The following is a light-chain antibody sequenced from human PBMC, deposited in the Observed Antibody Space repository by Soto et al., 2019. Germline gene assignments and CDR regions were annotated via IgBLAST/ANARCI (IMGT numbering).Light chain of an antibody. V-gene: IGKV3-11*01. J-gene: IGKJ1*01. CDR2: DAS. CDR3: QPRSNWPPVT. CDR1: QSVSSY. Sequence: EIVLTQSPATLSLSPGERATLSCRASQSVSSYLAWYQQKPGQAPRLLIYDASNRATGIPARFSGSGSGTDFTLTISSLEPEDFAVYYCQPRSNWPPVTFGQGTKVDIK.